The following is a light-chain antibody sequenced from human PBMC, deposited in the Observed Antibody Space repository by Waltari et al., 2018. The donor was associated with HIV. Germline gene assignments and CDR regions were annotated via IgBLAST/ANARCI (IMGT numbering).Light chain of an antibody. J-gene: IGKJ3*01. CDR2: SAS. CDR3: QESFS. Sequence: DIQMTQSPSSLSASVGDRVTITCRASQSISNNLNRYQQKLGKAPKLLIYSASILESGVPARFSGSGSGTDFTLTISSLQPEDFATYYCQESFSFGPGTKVDIK. V-gene: IGKV1-39*01. CDR1: QSISNN.